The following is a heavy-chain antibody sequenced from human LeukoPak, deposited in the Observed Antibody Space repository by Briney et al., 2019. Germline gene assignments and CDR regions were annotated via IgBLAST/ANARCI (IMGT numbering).Heavy chain of an antibody. D-gene: IGHD6-6*01. J-gene: IGHJ4*02. CDR1: GGSFSGYY. CDR3: ARRGQEARTSPFDY. V-gene: IGHV4-34*01. CDR2: INHSGST. Sequence: PSETLSLTCAVYGGSFSGYYWSWIRQPPGKGLEGIGEINHSGSTNYNPSLKSRVTISVDTSKNQFSLKLSSVTAADTAVYYCARRGQEARTSPFDYWGQGTLVTVSS.